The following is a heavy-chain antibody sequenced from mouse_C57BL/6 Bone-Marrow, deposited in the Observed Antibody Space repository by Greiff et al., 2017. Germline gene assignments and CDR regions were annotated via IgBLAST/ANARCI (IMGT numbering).Heavy chain of an antibody. V-gene: IGHV1-55*01. J-gene: IGHJ4*01. CDR3: SRGDDCCVGSLDY. D-gene: IGHD2-4*01. Sequence: QVQLQQPGAELVKPGASVKMSCKASGYTFTSYWITWVKQRPGQGLEWIGDIYPGSGSTNYNEKFKSKATLTVDTSSSTAYMQLSSLTSEDSAVSSCSRGDDCCVGSLDYWGQGTSVTVSS. CDR2: IYPGSGST. CDR1: GYTFTSYW.